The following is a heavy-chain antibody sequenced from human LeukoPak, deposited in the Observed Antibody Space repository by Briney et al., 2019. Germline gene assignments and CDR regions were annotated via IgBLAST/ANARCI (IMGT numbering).Heavy chain of an antibody. Sequence: GSLRLSCAASRFTFNGDWMTWVRQAPGKGLEWIGYIYTSGSTNYNPSLKSRVTISVDTSKNQFSLKLSSVTAADTAVYYCARHYYDSSGYYYSYFDYWGQGTLVIVSS. CDR1: RFTFNGDW. CDR2: IYTSGST. CDR3: ARHYYDSSGYYYSYFDY. D-gene: IGHD3-22*01. V-gene: IGHV4-4*09. J-gene: IGHJ4*02.